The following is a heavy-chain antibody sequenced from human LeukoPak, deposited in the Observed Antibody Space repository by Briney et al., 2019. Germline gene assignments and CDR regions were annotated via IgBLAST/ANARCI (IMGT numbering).Heavy chain of an antibody. CDR3: ARAYIQLWPYPVSY. V-gene: IGHV3-7*03. Sequence: QPGRSLRLSCAASGFTFSSYAMHWVRQAPGKGLEWVANIKQDGSEKYYVDSVKGRFTISRDNAKNSLYLQMNSLRAEDTAVYYCARAYIQLWPYPVSYWGQGTLVTVSS. CDR1: GFTFSSYA. CDR2: IKQDGSEK. D-gene: IGHD5-18*01. J-gene: IGHJ4*02.